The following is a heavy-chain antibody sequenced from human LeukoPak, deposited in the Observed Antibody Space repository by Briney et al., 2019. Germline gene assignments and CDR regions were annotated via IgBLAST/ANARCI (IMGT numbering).Heavy chain of an antibody. Sequence: ASVKVSCKASGYTFTGYYMHWVRQAPGQGLEWMGWINPNSGGTNYAQKFQGRVTMTRDTSTSTAYMELRSLRSDDTAVYYCARRSTMVRGVIDYWGQGTLVTVSS. CDR3: ARRSTMVRGVIDY. CDR1: GYTFTGYY. V-gene: IGHV1-2*02. J-gene: IGHJ4*02. D-gene: IGHD3-10*01. CDR2: INPNSGGT.